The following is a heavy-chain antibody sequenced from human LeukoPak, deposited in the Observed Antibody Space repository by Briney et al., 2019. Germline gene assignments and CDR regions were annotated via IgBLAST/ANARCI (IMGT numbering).Heavy chain of an antibody. D-gene: IGHD4/OR15-4a*01. J-gene: IGHJ4*02. CDR3: ARSEINDYMKF. CDR2: IDYTGRP. CDR1: GYSIRNGFH. V-gene: IGHV4-38-2*02. Sequence: SETLSLTCIVSGYSIRNGFHWGWIRLSPGKGLEWIGSIDYTGRPSYNPSLKSRVSISVDTSKNLFSLNLASVTAADTAIYLCARSEINDYMKFWGQGLQVIVSS.